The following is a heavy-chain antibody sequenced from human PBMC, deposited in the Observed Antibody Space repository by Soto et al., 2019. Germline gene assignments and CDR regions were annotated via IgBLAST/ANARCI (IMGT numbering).Heavy chain of an antibody. CDR2: ISWNSGSI. CDR3: EKGGYGDYANVRYGMDV. J-gene: IGHJ6*02. V-gene: IGHV3-9*01. D-gene: IGHD4-17*01. Sequence: GGSLRLSCAASGFTFDDYAVHWVRQAPGKGLEWVSGISWNSGSIGYADSVKGRFTISRDNAKNSLYLQMNSLRAEDTALYDCEKGGYGDYANVRYGMDVWGQGTTVTVSS. CDR1: GFTFDDYA.